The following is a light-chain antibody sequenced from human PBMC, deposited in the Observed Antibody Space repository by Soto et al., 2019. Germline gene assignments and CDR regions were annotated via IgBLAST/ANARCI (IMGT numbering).Light chain of an antibody. CDR1: SSNIGRNT. Sequence: QLVLTQPPSASGTPGQRVTISCSGSSSNIGRNTANWYRQLPGTAPKLLIYSNDLRPSGVPDRLSGSNSGTSASLAISGLQSEDEAYYYCAAWDDSLNRYVFGSGTKLTVL. V-gene: IGLV1-44*01. CDR2: SND. CDR3: AAWDDSLNRYV. J-gene: IGLJ1*01.